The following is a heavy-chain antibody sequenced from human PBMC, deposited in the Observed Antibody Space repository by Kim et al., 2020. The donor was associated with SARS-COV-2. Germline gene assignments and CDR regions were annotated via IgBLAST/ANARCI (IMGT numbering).Heavy chain of an antibody. CDR3: ARITNDYDCYHCSVGAFDI. CDR2: TYYRSKWYN. J-gene: IGHJ3*02. V-gene: IGHV6-1*01. Sequence: SQTLSLTCAISGDSVSSNTAAWNWIRQSPSRGLEWLGRTYYRSKWYNDYAVSVKSRITINPDTSKNQFSLQLNSVTPEDTAVYYCARITNDYDCYHCSVGAFDIWGQGTMVTVSS. CDR1: GDSVSSNTAA. D-gene: IGHD2-21*01.